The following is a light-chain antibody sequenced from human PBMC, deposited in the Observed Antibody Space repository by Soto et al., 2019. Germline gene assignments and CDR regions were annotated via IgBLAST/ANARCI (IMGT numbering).Light chain of an antibody. J-gene: IGKJ4*01. V-gene: IGKV3-15*01. CDR1: QSISIT. CDR3: QQYSNWPRT. CDR2: GAS. Sequence: EIVMTQSPATLSVSPGERATLSCRASQSISITLAWYQQKPGQAPRLLIYGASTRATGIRARFSGSGSGAEFTLTISGLQSEDFAVYYCQQYSNWPRTFGGGTKVDIQ.